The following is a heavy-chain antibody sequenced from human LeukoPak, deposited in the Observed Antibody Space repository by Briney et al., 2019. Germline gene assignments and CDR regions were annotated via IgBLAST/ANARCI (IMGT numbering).Heavy chain of an antibody. J-gene: IGHJ3*02. V-gene: IGHV3-21*01. D-gene: IGHD3-16*01. Sequence: GGSLRLSCAASGFTFSSYSMNWVRQAPGKGLEWVSSISSSSSYIYYADSVKGRFTFSRDNSRNMLYLQMNSLIIEDTAVYYCVKESGPFGAFDIWGHGTMVTVSS. CDR3: VKESGPFGAFDI. CDR2: ISSSSSYI. CDR1: GFTFSSYS.